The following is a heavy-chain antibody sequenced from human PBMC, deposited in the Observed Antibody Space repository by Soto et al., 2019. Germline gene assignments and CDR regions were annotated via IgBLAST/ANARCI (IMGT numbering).Heavy chain of an antibody. D-gene: IGHD2-8*01. J-gene: IGHJ4*02. V-gene: IGHV4-39*01. CDR3: ARSHYTYGLLIDY. Sequence: PSETLSLTCSVSGDSITTNSYYRGWIRQPPGKGLQWIGNVCWTGSTFSHPSLTSRVFISVDTSKNEFSLRLTSVTAADTAVYYCARSHYTYGLLIDYWGPGTLVAVSS. CDR1: GDSITTNSYY. CDR2: VCWTGST.